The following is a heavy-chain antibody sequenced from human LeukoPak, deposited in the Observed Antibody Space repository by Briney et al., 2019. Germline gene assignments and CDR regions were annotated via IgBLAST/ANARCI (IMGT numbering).Heavy chain of an antibody. CDR2: IIGSGGVT. Sequence: RGALRLSCVASGFTFSSYAVSWVRQAPGKVLEWVSAIIGSGGVTYYAHSVKGRFTISIDNSKNTVYLQMNSLSTEDTGVYYCAKTTTGYSSGRYPGGPVDYWGQGPLVPVSS. CDR3: AKTTTGYSSGRYPGGPVDY. V-gene: IGHV3-23*01. CDR1: GFTFSSYA. J-gene: IGHJ4*02. D-gene: IGHD6-19*01.